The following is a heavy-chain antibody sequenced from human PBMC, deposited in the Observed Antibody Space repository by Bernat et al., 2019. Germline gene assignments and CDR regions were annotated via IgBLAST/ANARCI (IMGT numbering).Heavy chain of an antibody. CDR3: ARSPGTGTVDY. Sequence: EVQLVESRGDLVQPGGSLRLSCAASGFIFNTNWMSWDRQAPGKGLEWVANINQDGSETYYVDSVRGRFAISRDNAKNSLFLQMNSLRVEDTAVYYCARSPGTGTVDYWGPGTLVTVSS. D-gene: IGHD1-1*01. CDR1: GFIFNTNW. CDR2: INQDGSET. V-gene: IGHV3-7*03. J-gene: IGHJ4*02.